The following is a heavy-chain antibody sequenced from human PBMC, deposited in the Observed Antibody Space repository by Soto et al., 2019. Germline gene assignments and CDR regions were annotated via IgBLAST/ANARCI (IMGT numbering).Heavy chain of an antibody. CDR2: IHPSGST. D-gene: IGHD2-2*01. CDR3: ASSASQLLFPG. V-gene: IGHV4-34*01. CDR1: GGCLSDYY. Sequence: SERLSLTSAVYGGCLSDYYWSWIRQSPGKGLAWIGEIHPSGSTDYNPSLKSRVTISLDTSKNQFSLKLSSVTAADTAVYYCASSASQLLFPGWGQGTLVTVSS. J-gene: IGHJ4*02.